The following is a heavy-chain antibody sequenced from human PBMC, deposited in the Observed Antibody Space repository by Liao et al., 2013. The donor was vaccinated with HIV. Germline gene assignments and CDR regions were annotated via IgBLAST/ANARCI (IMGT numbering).Heavy chain of an antibody. Sequence: QVQLQESGPGLVKPSQTLSLTCTVSGGSIGSGSYYWNWIRQPAGKGLEWIGRIHTSGTNYNPSLKSRVTMSVDASKNQFSLRLSSVTAADTATYYCARDYIYTWYGYFQYWGQGTLVIVSS. CDR2: IHTSGT. CDR3: ARDYIYTWYGYFQY. CDR1: GGSIGSGSYY. V-gene: IGHV4-61*02. D-gene: IGHD6-13*01. J-gene: IGHJ1*01.